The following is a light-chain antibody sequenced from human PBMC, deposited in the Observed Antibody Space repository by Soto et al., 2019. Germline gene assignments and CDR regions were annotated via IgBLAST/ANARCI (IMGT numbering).Light chain of an antibody. V-gene: IGKV1-39*01. CDR1: QGISTY. J-gene: IGKJ2*01. CDR2: AAS. Sequence: DIQVTQSPVSLSASVGEKVTITCRTSQGISTYLNWYQQKAGDAPRLLISAASDLEKGVPSRFRGSGSGADFSLTISRLRPEDCATYYCQQAYITPYIFGPGTKLEL. CDR3: QQAYITPYI.